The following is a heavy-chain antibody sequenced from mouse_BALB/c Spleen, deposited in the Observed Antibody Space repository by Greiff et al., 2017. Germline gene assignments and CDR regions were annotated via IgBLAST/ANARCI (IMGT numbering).Heavy chain of an antibody. CDR2: INPDSSTI. CDR1: GFDFSRYW. D-gene: IGHD2-10*01. Sequence: EVKLMESGGGLVQPGGSLKLSCAASGFDFSRYWMSWVRQAPGKGLEWIGEINPDSSTINYTPSLKDKFIISRDNAKNTLYLQMSKVRSEDTALYYCARPRAYYGNYWFAYWGQGTLVTVSA. CDR3: ARPRAYYGNYWFAY. V-gene: IGHV4-1*02. J-gene: IGHJ3*01.